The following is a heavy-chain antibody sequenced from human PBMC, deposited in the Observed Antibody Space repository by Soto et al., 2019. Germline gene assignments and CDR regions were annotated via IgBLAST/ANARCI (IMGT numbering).Heavy chain of an antibody. D-gene: IGHD3-22*01. CDR3: ARVVTTMIVVAPFDY. J-gene: IGHJ4*02. CDR2: ISYDGSNK. CDR1: GFTFSSYA. V-gene: IGHV3-30-3*01. Sequence: QVQLVESGGGVVQPGRSLRLSCAASGFTFSSYAMHWVRQAPGKGLEWVAVISYDGSNKYYADSVKGRFTISRDNSKNTLYLQMNSLRAEDTAVYYCARVVTTMIVVAPFDYWGQGTLVTVPS.